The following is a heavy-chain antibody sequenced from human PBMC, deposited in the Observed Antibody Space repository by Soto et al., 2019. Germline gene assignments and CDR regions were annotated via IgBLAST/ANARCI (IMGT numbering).Heavy chain of an antibody. CDR1: GYSFTNYG. J-gene: IGHJ5*02. Sequence: ASVKVSCKASGYSFTNYGINWVRQAPGQGLAWMGRISTYNGGTDYAQKFQGRVTMTTDRSTNTAHMELRGLRSDDTAVYYCATDDAFYFESSANSLTKWFDPWGQGTLVTVSS. V-gene: IGHV1-18*01. CDR3: ATDDAFYFESSANSLTKWFDP. CDR2: ISTYNGGT. D-gene: IGHD3-22*01.